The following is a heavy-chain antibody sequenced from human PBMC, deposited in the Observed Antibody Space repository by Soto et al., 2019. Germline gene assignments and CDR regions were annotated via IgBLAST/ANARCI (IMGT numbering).Heavy chain of an antibody. Sequence: QRLSWGAAEGTCVGFAVRRISKEPGQGLEWVSTFSGGRDTTWYAGSVKGRFTVSRDNSKNTLSMQMNSLRTENTAVHYCAKATSAQCIGAICYSVVYWGPGTLAT. J-gene: IGHJ4*02. CDR3: AKATSAQCIGAICYSVVY. CDR1: EGTCVGFA. V-gene: IGHV3-23*01. D-gene: IGHD2-21*01. CDR2: FSGGRDTT.